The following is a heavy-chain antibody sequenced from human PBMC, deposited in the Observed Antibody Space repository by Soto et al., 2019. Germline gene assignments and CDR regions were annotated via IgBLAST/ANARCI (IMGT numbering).Heavy chain of an antibody. CDR1: GGSISSTDDY. D-gene: IGHD1-1*01. CDR3: ARVTTLEPHYYYMDV. CDR2: IYYDGTT. J-gene: IGHJ6*03. V-gene: IGHV4-39*01. Sequence: HLQLQESGPGLVKPSEILSLTCTVSGGSISSTDDYWGWIRQPPGKGLEWIGTIYYDGTTYYSPSLTSRVTISVDTSKNQFSLKLSSVTAADTAVYYCARVTTLEPHYYYMDVWGKGTTVTVSS.